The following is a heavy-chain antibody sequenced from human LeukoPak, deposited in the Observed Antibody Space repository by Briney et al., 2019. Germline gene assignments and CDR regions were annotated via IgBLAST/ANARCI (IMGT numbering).Heavy chain of an antibody. V-gene: IGHV3-11*04. Sequence: GGSPRLSCAASGFTLSDYYMSWIRQAPGKGLEWISYIRSSGSSIFYADPVKGRFTISRDNSKNTLYLQMNSLRAEDTAVYYCARWRYVSSDPSFDYWGQGTLVTVSS. CDR2: IRSSGSSI. D-gene: IGHD3-22*01. J-gene: IGHJ4*02. CDR3: ARWRYVSSDPSFDY. CDR1: GFTLSDYY.